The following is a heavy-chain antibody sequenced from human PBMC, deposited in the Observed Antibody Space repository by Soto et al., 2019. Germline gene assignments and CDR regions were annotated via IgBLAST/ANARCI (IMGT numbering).Heavy chain of an antibody. CDR3: AGFYYYDSSGYYVASGFDAFDI. D-gene: IGHD3-22*01. J-gene: IGHJ3*02. CDR1: GGSISSYY. Sequence: SETLSLTCTVSGGSISSYYWSWIRQPAGKGLEWIGRIYTSGSTNYNPSLKSRVTMSVDTSKNRFSLKLSSVTAADTAVYYCAGFYYYDSSGYYVASGFDAFDIWGQGTMVTVSS. V-gene: IGHV4-4*07. CDR2: IYTSGST.